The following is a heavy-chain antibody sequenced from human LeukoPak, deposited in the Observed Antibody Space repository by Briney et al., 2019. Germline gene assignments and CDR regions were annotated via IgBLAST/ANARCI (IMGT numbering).Heavy chain of an antibody. CDR2: IYYSGST. J-gene: IGHJ5*02. D-gene: IGHD2-2*01. V-gene: IGHV4-59*01. CDR3: AREVVPAALGEFWFDP. Sequence: SETLSLTCTVSGGSISSYYWSWIRQPPGKGLEWIGYIYYSGSTNYNPSLKSRVTISVDTSKNQFSLKLSSVTAADTAVYYCAREVVPAALGEFWFDPWGKGTLVTVSS. CDR1: GGSISSYY.